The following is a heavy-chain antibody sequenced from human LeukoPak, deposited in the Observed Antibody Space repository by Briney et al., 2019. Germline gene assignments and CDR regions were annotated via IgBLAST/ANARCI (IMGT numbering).Heavy chain of an antibody. CDR1: GFTVSSNY. CDR2: ISGSGGST. V-gene: IGHV3-23*01. Sequence: AGGSLRLSCAASGFTVSSNYMSWVRQAPGKGLEWVSAISGSGGSTYYADSVKGRFTISRDNSKNTLYLQMNSLRAEDTAVYYCAKFNVWWSIDYWGQGTLVTVSS. D-gene: IGHD2-8*02. J-gene: IGHJ4*02. CDR3: AKFNVWWSIDY.